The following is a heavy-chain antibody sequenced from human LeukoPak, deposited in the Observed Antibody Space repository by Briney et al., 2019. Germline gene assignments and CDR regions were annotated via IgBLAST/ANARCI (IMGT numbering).Heavy chain of an antibody. CDR2: IYYSAST. V-gene: IGHV4-61*01. CDR3: AREHKSYGDYPYYFDS. CDR1: GGSVSSAYYY. Sequence: SETLSLTCTVSGGSVSSAYYYWTWIRQPPGKGLEWIGYIYYSASTKYNPSLKSRVTISVDTSKNQFSLKLNSVTAADTAVYFCAREHKSYGDYPYYFDSWGQGTLVTVSS. J-gene: IGHJ4*02. D-gene: IGHD4-17*01.